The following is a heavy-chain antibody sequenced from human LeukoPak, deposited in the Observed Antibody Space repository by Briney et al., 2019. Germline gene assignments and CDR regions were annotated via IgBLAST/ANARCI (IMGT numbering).Heavy chain of an antibody. CDR3: AREAIDIVVVPAAPHFDY. CDR2: IWYDGSNK. CDR1: GFTFSSYG. Sequence: GGSMRLSCAASGFTFSSYGMHWVRQAPGKGLEWVGVIWYDGSNKYYADSVKGRFTISRDNSKNTLYLQMNSLRAEDTAVYYCAREAIDIVVVPAAPHFDYWGQGTLVTVSS. D-gene: IGHD2-2*01. V-gene: IGHV3-33*01. J-gene: IGHJ4*02.